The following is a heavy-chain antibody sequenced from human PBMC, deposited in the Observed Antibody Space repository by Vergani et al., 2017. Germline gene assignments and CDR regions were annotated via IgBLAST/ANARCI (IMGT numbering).Heavy chain of an antibody. D-gene: IGHD3-10*01. J-gene: IGHJ2*01. Sequence: EVQLVQSGAEVKKPGESLRISCKGSGYSFTSYWISWVRQMPGKGLEWMGRIDPSDSYTNYSPSFQGHVTISADKSISTAYLQWSSLKASDTAMYYCARLGITMVRGVMDWNFDLWGRGTLVTVSS. CDR1: GYSFTSYW. CDR3: ARLGITMVRGVMDWNFDL. V-gene: IGHV5-10-1*01. CDR2: IDPSDSYT.